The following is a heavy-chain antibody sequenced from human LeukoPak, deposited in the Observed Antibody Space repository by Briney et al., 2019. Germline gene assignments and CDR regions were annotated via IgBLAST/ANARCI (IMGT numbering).Heavy chain of an antibody. V-gene: IGHV1-46*01. CDR2: VHPSGGST. J-gene: IGHJ2*01. CDR1: GYTFTSYY. Sequence: ASVKVSCKASGYTFTSYYMHWLRQAPGQGLEWMGIVHPSGGSTSYAQKFQGRVTMTRDTATSTVYMELSSLRSEDTVLYYCARITMTTSGWYFDLWGRGSLVTVSS. D-gene: IGHD3-22*01. CDR3: ARITMTTSGWYFDL.